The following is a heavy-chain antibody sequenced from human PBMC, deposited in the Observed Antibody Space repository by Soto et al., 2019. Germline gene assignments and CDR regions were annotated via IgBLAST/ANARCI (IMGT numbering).Heavy chain of an antibody. CDR2: ISSSSSYI. CDR3: ARDHRSTVVMGGYCGMDV. CDR1: GFTFSSYS. V-gene: IGHV3-21*01. Sequence: EVQLVESGGGLVKPGGSLRLSCAASGFTFSSYSMNWVRQAPGKGLEWVSSISSSSSYIYYADSVKGRFTISRDNAKNSLYLQMNSLRAEDTAVYYCARDHRSTVVMGGYCGMDVWGQGTTVTVSS. J-gene: IGHJ6*02. D-gene: IGHD2-15*01.